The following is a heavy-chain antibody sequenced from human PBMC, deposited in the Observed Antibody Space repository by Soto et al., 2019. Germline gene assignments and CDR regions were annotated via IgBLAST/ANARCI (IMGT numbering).Heavy chain of an antibody. CDR3: ARDIVVVVAATPGWFDP. V-gene: IGHV1-69*01. Sequence: QVQLVQSGAEVKKPGSSVKVSCKASGGTFSSYAISWVRQAPGQGLEWMGGIIPIFGTANYAQKFQGRVTITADESTSTAYMELSSLRSEATAVYYCARDIVVVVAATPGWFDPWGQGTLVTVSS. D-gene: IGHD2-15*01. CDR2: IIPIFGTA. J-gene: IGHJ5*02. CDR1: GGTFSSYA.